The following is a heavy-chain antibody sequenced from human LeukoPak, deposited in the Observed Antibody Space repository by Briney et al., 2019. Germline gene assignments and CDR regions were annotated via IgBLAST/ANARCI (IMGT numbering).Heavy chain of an antibody. CDR3: ARGHYDVLAASYKWTPDY. J-gene: IGHJ4*02. D-gene: IGHD3-9*01. CDR1: GGSFSGYY. V-gene: IGHV3-21*01. Sequence: ETLSLTCAVYGGSFSGYYWSWIRQPPGKGLEWVSSITSGGDYIYYADSVKGRFTTSRDNAKNSLSLQLNSLRVEDTAVYYCARGHYDVLAASYKWTPDYWGQGTLVTVPS. CDR2: ITSGGDYI.